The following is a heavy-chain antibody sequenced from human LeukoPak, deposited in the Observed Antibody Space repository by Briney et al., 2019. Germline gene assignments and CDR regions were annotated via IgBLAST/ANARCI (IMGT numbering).Heavy chain of an antibody. CDR3: AKDLGYLTLVGLRLIDY. CDR2: IRYDGSHK. D-gene: IGHD3-22*01. V-gene: IGHV3-30*02. J-gene: IGHJ4*02. Sequence: GGSLRLSCAASGFTFSSYGIHWVRQAPGKGLEWVTFIRYDGSHKYYADSVKGRFTVSRDNSKNTLYLQMNSLRAEDTAVYFCAKDLGYLTLVGLRLIDYLGQGTLVTVSS. CDR1: GFTFSSYG.